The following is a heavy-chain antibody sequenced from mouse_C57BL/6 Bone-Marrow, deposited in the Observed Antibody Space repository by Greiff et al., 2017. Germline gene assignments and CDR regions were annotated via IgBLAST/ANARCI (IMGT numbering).Heavy chain of an antibody. D-gene: IGHD1-1*01. V-gene: IGHV1-82*01. CDR3: ASITTVVATNY. CDR1: GYAFSSSW. CDR2: IYPGDGDN. Sequence: QVQLQQSGPELVKPGASVKISCKASGYAFSSSWMNWVKQRPGKGLEWIGRIYPGDGDNNYNGKFKGKGTLTADKSSSTAYMQLSSLTSEDSAVYFCASITTVVATNYWGQGTTLTVSS. J-gene: IGHJ2*01.